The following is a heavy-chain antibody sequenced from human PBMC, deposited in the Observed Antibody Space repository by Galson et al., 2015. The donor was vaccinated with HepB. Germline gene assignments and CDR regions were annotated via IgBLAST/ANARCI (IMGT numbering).Heavy chain of an antibody. CDR3: AAGSRDSYGPPCMDV. Sequence: SVKVSCKASGFTFTSSAMQWVRQARGQRLEWIGWIVVGSGNTNYAQKFQERVTITRDMSTSTAYMELSSLRSEDTAVYYCAAGSRDSYGPPCMDVWGQGTTVTVSS. V-gene: IGHV1-58*02. D-gene: IGHD5-18*01. CDR2: IVVGSGNT. J-gene: IGHJ6*02. CDR1: GFTFTSSA.